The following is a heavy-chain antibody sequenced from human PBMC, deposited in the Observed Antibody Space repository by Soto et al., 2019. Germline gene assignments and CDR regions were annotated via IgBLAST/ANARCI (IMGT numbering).Heavy chain of an antibody. V-gene: IGHV3-23*01. CDR1: GFNFNKYS. CDR3: AKRDLEWVFVGPTDP. Sequence: EVQLLESGGGLVQPGGSRRLSCVASGFNFNKYSMTWVRQAPGKGLEWVSVISGSGDTTYYADSVTGRFTISRDNSKNPLYQQMSGLGADDTAVSFCAKRDLEWVFVGPTDPWGQGTLVTVSS. D-gene: IGHD3-3*01. CDR2: ISGSGDTT. J-gene: IGHJ5*02.